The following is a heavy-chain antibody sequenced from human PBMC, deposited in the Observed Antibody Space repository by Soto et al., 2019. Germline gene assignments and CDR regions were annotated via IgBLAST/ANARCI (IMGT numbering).Heavy chain of an antibody. D-gene: IGHD3-22*01. J-gene: IGHJ4*02. CDR3: LLNYYDTSGSYHYYFDY. CDR2: IKSKADGGTT. Sequence: SGGSLRLSCAASGFTFRNAWMSWVRQAPGRGLEWVGRIKSKADGGTTDYAAPVQGRFSISRDDSKNTLYLQMNSLKTEDTAVYYCLLNYYDTSGSYHYYFDYWGQGTLVTVSS. V-gene: IGHV3-15*01. CDR1: GFTFRNAW.